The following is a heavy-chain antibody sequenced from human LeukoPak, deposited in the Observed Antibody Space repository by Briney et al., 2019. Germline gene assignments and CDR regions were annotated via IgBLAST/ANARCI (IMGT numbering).Heavy chain of an antibody. D-gene: IGHD3-22*01. Sequence: SETLSLTCTVSGGSISSGSYYWSWIRQPAGKGLEWIGRIYTSGSTNYNPSLKSRVTISVDTSKNQFSLKLSSVTAADTAVYYCARDSGYYYDSSGPLTYWGQGTLVTVSS. V-gene: IGHV4-61*02. CDR1: GGSISSGSYY. CDR3: ARDSGYYYDSSGPLTY. CDR2: IYTSGST. J-gene: IGHJ4*02.